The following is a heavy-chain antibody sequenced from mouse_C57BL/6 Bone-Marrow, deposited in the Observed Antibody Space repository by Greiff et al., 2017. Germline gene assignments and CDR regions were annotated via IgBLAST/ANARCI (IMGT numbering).Heavy chain of an antibody. V-gene: IGHV14-1*01. CDR1: GFHIQAYY. CDR2: IDPEDGDT. CDR3: TSPCLLVRGVAY. Sequence: EVQLQQSGAELVRPGASVKLSCPASGFHIQAYYLHWVKPRPAQGLEWIGRIDPEDGDTEYAPMFQGQATMPADTSSNPAYLQLSSLTSADPAVYYCTSPCLLVRGVAYWGQGTRGTVSA. J-gene: IGHJ3*01. D-gene: IGHD2-10*01.